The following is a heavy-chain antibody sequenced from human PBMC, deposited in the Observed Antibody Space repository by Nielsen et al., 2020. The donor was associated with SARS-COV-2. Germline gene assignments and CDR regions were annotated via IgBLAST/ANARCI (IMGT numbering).Heavy chain of an antibody. CDR3: ARRGRYDGSTTFVFDY. V-gene: IGHV4-59*08. D-gene: IGHD2/OR15-2a*01. J-gene: IGHJ4*02. Sequence: SETLSLTCTVSGGSSSRYYWSWIRQPPGKGLEWIGYIYYSGSTNYNSSLKSRVTMSIDTSRNQFSLKLSSVTAADTAVYYCARRGRYDGSTTFVFDYWGQGTLVTVSS. CDR1: GGSSSRYY. CDR2: IYYSGST.